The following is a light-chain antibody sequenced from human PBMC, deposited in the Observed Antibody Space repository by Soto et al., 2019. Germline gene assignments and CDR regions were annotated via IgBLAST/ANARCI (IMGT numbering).Light chain of an antibody. V-gene: IGLV2-14*01. J-gene: IGLJ2*01. CDR3: CSYTSSSSVV. CDR1: SSDVGGYKY. Sequence: QSALTQPASVSGSPGQSITISCTGTSSDVGGYKYVSWYQQHPVKAPKLMIYDVSNRPSGVSNRFSGSKSGNTASLTISGLQVDDEADYYCCSYTSSSSVVFGGGTKLTVL. CDR2: DVS.